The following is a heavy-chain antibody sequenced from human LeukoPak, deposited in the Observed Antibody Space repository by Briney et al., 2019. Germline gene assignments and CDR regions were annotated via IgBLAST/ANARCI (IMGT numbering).Heavy chain of an antibody. J-gene: IGHJ6*02. V-gene: IGHV3-11*04. Sequence: PGGSLRLSCAASGFTFSDYYMSWIRQAPGKGLEWVSYISGSGSIISYADSVKGRFSVSRDNAKNSLFLQMNSLTVDDTAIYYCATDSGHYYYGMDVWGQGTTVTVSS. D-gene: IGHD6-25*01. CDR2: ISGSGSII. CDR1: GFTFSDYY. CDR3: ATDSGHYYYGMDV.